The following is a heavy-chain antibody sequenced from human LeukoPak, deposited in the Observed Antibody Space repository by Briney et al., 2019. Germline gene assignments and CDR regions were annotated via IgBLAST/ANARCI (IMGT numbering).Heavy chain of an antibody. CDR1: GGSISSSSYY. J-gene: IGHJ3*02. CDR3: ARSPHVLLWFGNSPGDDAFDI. CDR2: IYYSGST. Sequence: SETLSLTRTVSGGSISSSSYYWGWIRQPPGKGLEWIGSIYYSGSTYYNPSLKSRVTISVDTSKNQFSLKLSSVTAADTAVYYCARSPHVLLWFGNSPGDDAFDIWGQGTMVTVSS. V-gene: IGHV4-39*07. D-gene: IGHD3-10*01.